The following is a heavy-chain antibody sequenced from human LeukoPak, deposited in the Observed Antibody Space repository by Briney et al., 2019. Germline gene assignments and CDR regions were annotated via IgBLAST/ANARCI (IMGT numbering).Heavy chain of an antibody. J-gene: IGHJ4*02. CDR1: GGSISSYY. CDR3: ARRTGGSYGYSDY. CDR2: IYYSGST. Sequence: SETLSLTCTVSGGSISSYYRSWIRQPPGKGLEWIGYIYYSGSTNYNPSLKSRVTISVDTSKNQFSLKLSSVTAADTAVYYCARRTGGSYGYSDYWGQGTLVTVSS. D-gene: IGHD5-18*01. V-gene: IGHV4-59*08.